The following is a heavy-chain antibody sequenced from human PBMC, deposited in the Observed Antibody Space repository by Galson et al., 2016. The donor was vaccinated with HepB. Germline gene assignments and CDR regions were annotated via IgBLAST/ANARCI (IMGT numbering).Heavy chain of an antibody. CDR2: INSDGSTT. V-gene: IGHV3-74*01. D-gene: IGHD6-19*01. CDR1: GFTFSSYW. J-gene: IGHJ1*01. Sequence: SLRLSCAASGFTFSSYWMHWVRQSPEEGLVWVSHINSDGSTTAYAASVKGRFTISRDNAKKTLYLQMNSLRAEDTAVSYCARYGDEAGWNFQHWGQGTLVTVSS. CDR3: ARYGDEAGWNFQH.